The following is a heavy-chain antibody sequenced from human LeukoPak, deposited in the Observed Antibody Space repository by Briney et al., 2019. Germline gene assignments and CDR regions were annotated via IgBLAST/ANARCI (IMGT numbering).Heavy chain of an antibody. CDR2: IYTSGST. CDR3: ARENPPNTYYYDSSRVAFDI. V-gene: IGHV4-61*02. CDR1: GGSISSGSYY. D-gene: IGHD3-22*01. Sequence: PSETLSLTCTVSGGSISSGSYYWSWIRQPAGKGLEWIGRIYTSGSTNYNPSLKSRVTISVDTSKNQFSLKLSSVTAADTAVYYCARENPPNTYYYDSSRVAFDIWGQGTMVTVSS. J-gene: IGHJ3*02.